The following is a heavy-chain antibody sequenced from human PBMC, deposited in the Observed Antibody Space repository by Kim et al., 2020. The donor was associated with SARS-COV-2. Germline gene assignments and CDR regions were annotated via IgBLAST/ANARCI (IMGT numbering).Heavy chain of an antibody. CDR2: ISYDGSNK. CDR3: ASSSTSAHPDAFDI. J-gene: IGHJ3*02. CDR1: GFTFSSYG. V-gene: IGHV3-33*05. Sequence: GGSLRLSCAASGFTFSSYGMHWVRQAPGKGLEWVAVISYDGSNKYYADSVKGRFTISRDNSKNTLYLQMNSLRAEDTAVYYCASSSTSAHPDAFDIWGQG. D-gene: IGHD2-2*01.